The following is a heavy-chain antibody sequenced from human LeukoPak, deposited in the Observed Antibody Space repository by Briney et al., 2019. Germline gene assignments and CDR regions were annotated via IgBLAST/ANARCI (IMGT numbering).Heavy chain of an antibody. D-gene: IGHD6-13*01. J-gene: IGHJ4*02. CDR1: GGTFSSYA. V-gene: IGHV1-69*01. CDR2: IIPIFGTA. Sequence: GASVKVSCKASGGTFSSYAISWVRQAPGQGLEWMVGIIPIFGTANYAQKFQGRVTITADESTSTAYMELSSLRSEDTAMYYCARGDSSSWYVGYFEYWGQGTLVTVSS. CDR3: ARGDSSSWYVGYFEY.